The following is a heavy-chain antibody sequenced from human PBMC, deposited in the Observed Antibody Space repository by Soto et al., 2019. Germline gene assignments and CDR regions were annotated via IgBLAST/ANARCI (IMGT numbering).Heavy chain of an antibody. Sequence: SETLSLTCTVSGGSISSYYWSWIRQSAGKGLEWLGRFYTTGTPDYNPSLKSRLSTSTDTSKNQLSLRLTSVTAADTGVYYCARAGNQYGVDVWGQGTTVTVSS. CDR3: ARAGNQYGVDV. CDR1: GGSISSYY. V-gene: IGHV4-4*07. CDR2: FYTTGTP. J-gene: IGHJ6*02. D-gene: IGHD3-10*01.